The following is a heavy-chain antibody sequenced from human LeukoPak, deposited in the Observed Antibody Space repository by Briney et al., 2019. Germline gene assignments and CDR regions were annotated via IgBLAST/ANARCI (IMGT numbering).Heavy chain of an antibody. CDR1: GFTFSNYW. CDR3: AREGIAVAGTFDY. J-gene: IGHJ4*02. CDR2: INSDGSST. Sequence: GGSLRLSCAASGFTFSNYWMHWVRQAPGKGLVWVSRINSDGSSTNYADSVKGRFTISRDNAKNSLYLQMNSLRAEDTALYYCAREGIAVAGTFDYWGQGTLVTVSS. V-gene: IGHV3-74*01. D-gene: IGHD6-19*01.